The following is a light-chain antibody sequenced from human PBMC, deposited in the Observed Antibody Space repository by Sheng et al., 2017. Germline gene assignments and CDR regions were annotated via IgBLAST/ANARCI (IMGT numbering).Light chain of an antibody. Sequence: SVLTQPPSASGTPGQRVTITCSGSSSNIGVNTVHWYQHVPGTAPELLIYSNDQRRSGVPDRFSGSKSGTSASLAISGLQSEDEADYYCTTWDGSLNSPVFGGGTKLTVL. J-gene: IGLJ2*01. V-gene: IGLV1-44*01. CDR1: SSNIGVNT. CDR2: SND. CDR3: TTWDGSLNSPV.